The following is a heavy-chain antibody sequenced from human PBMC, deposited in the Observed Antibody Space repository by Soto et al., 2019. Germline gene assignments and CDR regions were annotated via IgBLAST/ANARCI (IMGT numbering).Heavy chain of an antibody. Sequence: EVQLVESGGELVQRGGSLRLSCAASGFPFSSYWMHWVRHTPGKGLDWVARISGDGVTTYYADSVTGRFTVSRDKAKNTLSLQISGLRAEDTAVYYCAREYYGLLTGYYTDYWGQGTLVSVSS. J-gene: IGHJ4*02. D-gene: IGHD3-9*01. CDR1: GFPFSSYW. CDR2: ISGDGVTT. V-gene: IGHV3-74*01. CDR3: AREYYGLLTGYYTDY.